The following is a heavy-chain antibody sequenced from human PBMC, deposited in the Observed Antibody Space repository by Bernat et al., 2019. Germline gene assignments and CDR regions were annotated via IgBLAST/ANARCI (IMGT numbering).Heavy chain of an antibody. CDR2: IYYSGST. CDR3: ARGDGGLEVNYYYYYGMDV. CDR1: GGSISSYY. Sequence: QVQLQESGPGLVKPSETLSLTCTVSGGSISSYYWSWIRQPPGKGLEWLGYIYYSGSTHYNPSLKSRVTISVDTSKNQFSLKLSSVTAADTAVYYCARGDGGLEVNYYYYYGMDVWGQGTTVTVSS. V-gene: IGHV4-59*08. D-gene: IGHD3-16*01. J-gene: IGHJ6*02.